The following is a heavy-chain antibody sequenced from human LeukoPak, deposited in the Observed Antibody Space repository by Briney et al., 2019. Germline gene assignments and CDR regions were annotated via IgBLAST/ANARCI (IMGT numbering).Heavy chain of an antibody. V-gene: IGHV3-53*01. CDR1: GFIVSSNY. D-gene: IGHD3-10*01. Sequence: GGSLRLSCAASGFIVSSNYMSWDRQAPGEGLEWVSVIYSVGRTYYADCVKGRFTISRDNSRNTLYLQMNTLRAEDTAVYNCGRSLGRELAGAFDIWGQGTMVTVSS. J-gene: IGHJ3*02. CDR2: IYSVGRT. CDR3: GRSLGRELAGAFDI.